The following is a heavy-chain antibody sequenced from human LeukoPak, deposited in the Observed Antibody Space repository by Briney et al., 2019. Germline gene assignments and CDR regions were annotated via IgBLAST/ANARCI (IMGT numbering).Heavy chain of an antibody. Sequence: PSETLSLTCAVYGGSFSGYYWSWIRQPPGKGLEWIGEINHSGSTNYNPSLKSRVTISVDTSKNKFSLKLSSVAAADTAVYYCARQVASEVITFGGELVEWGQGTLVTISS. CDR3: ARQVASEVITFGGELVE. CDR1: GGSFSGYY. D-gene: IGHD3-16*01. V-gene: IGHV4-34*01. J-gene: IGHJ4*02. CDR2: INHSGST.